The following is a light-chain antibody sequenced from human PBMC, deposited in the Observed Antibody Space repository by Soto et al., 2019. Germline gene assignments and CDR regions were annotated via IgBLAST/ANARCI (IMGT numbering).Light chain of an antibody. CDR3: LQYHNLWA. CDR2: RAS. V-gene: IGKV3-15*01. J-gene: IGKJ1*01. Sequence: IVMTQSPATLSVSPGERVTLSCRASQNIYSNIAWYQQRPGQAPRLLIYRASTRATGVPARFSGSGSGTDFTLTISSLQSEDFTVYSCLQYHNLWAFGQETKVEIK. CDR1: QNIYSN.